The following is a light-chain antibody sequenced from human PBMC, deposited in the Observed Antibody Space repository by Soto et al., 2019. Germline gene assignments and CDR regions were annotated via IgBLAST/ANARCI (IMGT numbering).Light chain of an antibody. V-gene: IGKV3-15*01. CDR2: GAS. CDR1: QSISDT. Sequence: EIVMTQSPATLSVSPGGRATLSCRASQSISDTLAWYQQKPGQASRLLIHGASTRATGFPARFSGSGSGTDFTLTISSLQSEDFAVYYCQQYNNWPWTFGQGTKVDI. CDR3: QQYNNWPWT. J-gene: IGKJ1*01.